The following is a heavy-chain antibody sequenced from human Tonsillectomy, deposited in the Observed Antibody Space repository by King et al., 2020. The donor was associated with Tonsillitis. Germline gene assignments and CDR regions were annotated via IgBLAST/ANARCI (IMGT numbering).Heavy chain of an antibody. CDR2: IYYNGRT. D-gene: IGHD3-10*01. CDR3: AREYYQYSFDP. V-gene: IGHV4-61*02. J-gene: IGHJ5*02. CDR1: GGSISSGSYY. Sequence: VKLQESGPGLVKPSQTLSLTCTVSGGSISSGSYYWSWIRQPAGKGLEWIGRIYYNGRTNYNPSLKSRVTISIDTSKNQFSLNLSSVTAADTAVYYCAREYYQYSFDPWGQGTLVTVSS.